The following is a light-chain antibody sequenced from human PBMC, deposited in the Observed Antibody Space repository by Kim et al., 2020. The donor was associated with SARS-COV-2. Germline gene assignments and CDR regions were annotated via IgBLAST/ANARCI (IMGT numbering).Light chain of an antibody. CDR3: QAWDSSTYV. CDR2: QDR. V-gene: IGLV3-1*01. Sequence: SYELTQPPSVSVSPGQTASITCSGDKVGDKFVCXYQQKPGQSPVLVIYQDRKRPSGIPERFSGSNSGNTATLTISETQAMDEADYYCQAWDSSTYVFGTG. CDR1: KVGDKF. J-gene: IGLJ1*01.